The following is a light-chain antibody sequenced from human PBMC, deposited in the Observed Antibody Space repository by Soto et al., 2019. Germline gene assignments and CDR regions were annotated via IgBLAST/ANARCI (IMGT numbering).Light chain of an antibody. CDR1: QSVNSN. CDR3: QQYNFWTPLT. V-gene: IGKV3-15*01. Sequence: EIVMTQSPATLSVSPGERATLSCRASQSVNSNLAWYRQKPGQAPRLLISDASTRATGVPARFSGSGSGTEFTLTISSLQSEDSGISYGQQYNFWTPLTCGGGTKVEIK. J-gene: IGKJ4*01. CDR2: DAS.